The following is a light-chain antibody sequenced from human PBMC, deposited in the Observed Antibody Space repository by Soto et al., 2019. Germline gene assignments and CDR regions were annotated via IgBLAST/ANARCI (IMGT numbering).Light chain of an antibody. J-gene: IGKJ4*01. Sequence: EIALTQSPATLSLSPGERATLSCRASQSINTYLAWYQQKPGQAPRLLIYDASKRATGIPARFSGSGSGTNFTLTISSLEPEDFAVYYCQQYNNWPFALTFGGGTKVDI. V-gene: IGKV3-11*01. CDR3: QQYNNWPFALT. CDR2: DAS. CDR1: QSINTY.